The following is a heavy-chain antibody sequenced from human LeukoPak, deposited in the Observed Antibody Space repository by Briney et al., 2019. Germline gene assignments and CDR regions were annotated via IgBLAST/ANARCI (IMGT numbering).Heavy chain of an antibody. CDR2: IDANSGGT. Sequence: ASVKVSCKTSGFTFTGYYFHWMRQAPGQGLEWMGSIDANSGGTEYAQKFQGRVTMTRDTSLSTAYMEVTSLTSDDTAVYYCARDLFWTGYHYFDFWGQGTLVTVSS. D-gene: IGHD3/OR15-3a*01. J-gene: IGHJ4*02. CDR3: ARDLFWTGYHYFDF. V-gene: IGHV1-2*02. CDR1: GFTFTGYY.